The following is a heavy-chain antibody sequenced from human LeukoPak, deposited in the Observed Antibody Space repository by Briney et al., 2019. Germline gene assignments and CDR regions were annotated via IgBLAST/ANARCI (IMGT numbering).Heavy chain of an antibody. J-gene: IGHJ3*02. D-gene: IGHD6-13*01. CDR3: ARGGTLTSSGWYAFDI. CDR1: GFTVSSNY. V-gene: IGHV3-66*01. CDR2: IYSGGGT. Sequence: GGSLRLSCAASGFTVSSNYMSWVRQAPGKGLEWVSVIYSGGGTYYEDSAKGRFTISSDNSKSTLYLQMNSLRAEDTAVYYCARGGTLTSSGWYAFDIWGQGTMVTVSS.